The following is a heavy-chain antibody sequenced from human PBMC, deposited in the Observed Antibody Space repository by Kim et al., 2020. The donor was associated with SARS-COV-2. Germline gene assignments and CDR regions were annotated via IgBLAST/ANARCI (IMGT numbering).Heavy chain of an antibody. D-gene: IGHD6-19*01. CDR2: IWHDGSNK. CDR3: ARMAEYSSGWYYIDH. Sequence: GGSLRLSCSASGFTFSTYGMHWVRQAPGKGLEWVAAIWHDGSNKYYAESAKGRFTISRDNSKNTVYMEMNSLRAEDTGVYYCARMAEYSSGWYYIDHWGQRPLLTVSS. V-gene: IGHV3-33*01. J-gene: IGHJ4*02. CDR1: GFTFSTYG.